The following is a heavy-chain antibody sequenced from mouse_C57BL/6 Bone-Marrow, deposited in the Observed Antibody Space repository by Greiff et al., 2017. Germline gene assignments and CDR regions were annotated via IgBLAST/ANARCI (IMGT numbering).Heavy chain of an antibody. J-gene: IGHJ4*01. Sequence: EVHLVESGGDLVKPGGSLKLSCAASGFTFSSYGMSWVRQTPDKRLEWVATISSGGSYTYYPDSVKGRFTISRDNGKNTLYLQMSSLKSEDTAMYYCARRGDDYYAMDYWGQGTSVTVSS. CDR3: ARRGDDYYAMDY. CDR2: ISSGGSYT. CDR1: GFTFSSYG. V-gene: IGHV5-6*01.